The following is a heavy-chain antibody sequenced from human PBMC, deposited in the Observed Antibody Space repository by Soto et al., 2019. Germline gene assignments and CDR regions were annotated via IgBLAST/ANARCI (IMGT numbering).Heavy chain of an antibody. CDR3: ARPRPPYYDSSGSYYFDY. CDR2: ISAYNGNT. CDR1: GYTFTSYG. D-gene: IGHD3-22*01. V-gene: IGHV1-18*01. Sequence: QVQLVQSGAEVKKPGASVKVSCKASGYTFTSYGISWVRQAPGQGLEWMGWISAYNGNTNYAQKLQDRVTMTTDTSTSTAYMELRSLRSDDTAVYYCARPRPPYYDSSGSYYFDYWGQGTLVTVSS. J-gene: IGHJ4*02.